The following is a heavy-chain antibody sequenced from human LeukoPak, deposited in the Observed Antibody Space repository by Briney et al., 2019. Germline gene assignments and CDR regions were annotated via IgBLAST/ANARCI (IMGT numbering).Heavy chain of an antibody. Sequence: GGSLRLSCAASGFTFSSYEMNWVRQAPGKGLEWVSYISSSGSTIYYADSVKGRFTISRDNAKNSLYLQMNSLRAEDTAVYYCARVLDYGDYVLDYWGQGTLVTVSS. D-gene: IGHD4-17*01. V-gene: IGHV3-48*03. J-gene: IGHJ4*02. CDR1: GFTFSSYE. CDR2: ISSSGSTI. CDR3: ARVLDYGDYVLDY.